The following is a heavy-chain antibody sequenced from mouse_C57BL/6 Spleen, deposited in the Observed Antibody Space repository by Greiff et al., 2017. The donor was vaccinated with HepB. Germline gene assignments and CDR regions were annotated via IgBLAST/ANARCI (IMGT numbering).Heavy chain of an antibody. CDR2: INPSTGGT. J-gene: IGHJ2*01. D-gene: IGHD1-1*01. CDR1: GYSFTGYY. CDR3: ARHYYGSNFDY. V-gene: IGHV1-42*01. Sequence: EVKLQESGPELVKPGASVKISCKASGYSFTGYYMNWVKQSPEKSLEWIGEINPSTGGTTYNQKFKAKATLTVDKSSSTAYMQLKSLTSEDSAVYYCARHYYGSNFDYWGQGTTLTVSS.